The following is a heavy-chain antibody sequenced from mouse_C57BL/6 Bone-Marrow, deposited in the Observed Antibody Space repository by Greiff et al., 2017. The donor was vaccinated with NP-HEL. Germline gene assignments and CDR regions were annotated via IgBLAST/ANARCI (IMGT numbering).Heavy chain of an antibody. CDR3: AREGFAY. Sequence: QVQLQQPGAELVRPGSSVKLSCKASGYTFTSYWMHWVKQRPIQGLEWIGNIDPSDSETHYNQNFKDKATLTVDKAASTAYLQLSSLTSEDSAVYYCAREGFAYWGPGTLVTVSA. J-gene: IGHJ3*01. CDR1: GYTFTSYW. CDR2: IDPSDSET. V-gene: IGHV1-52*01.